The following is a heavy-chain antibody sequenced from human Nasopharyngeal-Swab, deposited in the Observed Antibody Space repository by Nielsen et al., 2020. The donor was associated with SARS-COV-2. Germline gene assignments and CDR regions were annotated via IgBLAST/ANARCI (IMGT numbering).Heavy chain of an antibody. J-gene: IGHJ4*02. CDR1: GFSFSDSY. D-gene: IGHD3-16*01. V-gene: IGHV3-11*01. CDR3: ARARGSYAFDY. Sequence: GGSLRLSCAASGFSFSDSYMGWIRQAPGKGLEWVSYISSSGSTMYYADSVKGRFTISRDNAKNSLYLQMHSLRAEDTAVYFCARARGSYAFDYWGQGTLVTVSS. CDR2: ISSSGSTM.